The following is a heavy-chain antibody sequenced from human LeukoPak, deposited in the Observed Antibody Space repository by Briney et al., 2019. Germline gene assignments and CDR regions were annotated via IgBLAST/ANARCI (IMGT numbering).Heavy chain of an antibody. CDR2: IYSGGST. J-gene: IGHJ3*02. D-gene: IGHD2-21*01. CDR1: GFTFSSNY. Sequence: GGSLRLSCAASGFTFSSNYMSWVRQAPGKGLEGVSVIYSGGSTYYADSVKGRFTISRDNSKNTLYLQMNSLRAEDTAVYYCARDRSIEEALDAFDIWGQGTMVTVSS. V-gene: IGHV3-66*02. CDR3: ARDRSIEEALDAFDI.